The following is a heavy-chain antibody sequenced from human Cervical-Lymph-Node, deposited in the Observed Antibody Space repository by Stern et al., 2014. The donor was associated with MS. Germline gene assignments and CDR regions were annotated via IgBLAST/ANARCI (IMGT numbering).Heavy chain of an antibody. CDR2: VDCDDDT. CDR1: GFSLTTDGMC. CDR3: ARTRWGASGRHAARFDH. J-gene: IGHJ3*01. Sequence: ESGPALVRPTQTLTLTCSFSGFSLTTDGMCVSWIRQPPGKALQWLALVDCDDDTYYDTSLRTRLTISKDTSKNQVVLTMANMDPVDTATYFCARTRWGASGRHAARFDHWGQGTVVTVSS. V-gene: IGHV2-70*01. D-gene: IGHD1-26*01.